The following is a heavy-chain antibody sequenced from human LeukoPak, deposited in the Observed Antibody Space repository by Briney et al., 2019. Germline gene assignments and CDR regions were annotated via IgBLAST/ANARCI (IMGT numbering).Heavy chain of an antibody. D-gene: IGHD2-15*01. CDR2: IYYSGST. Sequence: SETLSLTCTVSGGSISSYYWSWIRQPPGKGLEWIGYIYYSGSTNYNPSLKSRVTISVDTSKNQFSLKLSSVTAADTAVYYCARDLGSWYLDYWGQGTLVTVSS. CDR3: ARDLGSWYLDY. J-gene: IGHJ4*02. V-gene: IGHV4-59*01. CDR1: GGSISSYY.